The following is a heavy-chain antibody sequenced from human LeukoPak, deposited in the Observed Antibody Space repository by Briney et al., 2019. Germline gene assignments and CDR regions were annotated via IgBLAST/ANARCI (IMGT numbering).Heavy chain of an antibody. Sequence: SETLSLTCTVSGGSISSYDWSWIRQPAGKGLERVGRIYTRGSTNYNPSPQSRGSMSVDTSKKQFSLKLSSVTAADTAVYYCARLSSSWYQDWYFDLWGRGTLVTVSS. CDR3: ARLSSSWYQDWYFDL. D-gene: IGHD6-13*01. CDR1: GGSISSYD. V-gene: IGHV4-4*07. J-gene: IGHJ2*01. CDR2: IYTRGST.